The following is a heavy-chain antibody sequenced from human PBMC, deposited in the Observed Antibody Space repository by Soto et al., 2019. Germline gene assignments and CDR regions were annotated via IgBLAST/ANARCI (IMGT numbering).Heavy chain of an antibody. V-gene: IGHV3-48*02. CDR3: ARPSGYFDTSGYYGAFYYYGMDV. CDR2: ISSSRSTI. D-gene: IGHD3-22*01. CDR1: GFSFRTYD. Sequence: LRLSCAASGFSFRTYDMNWVRQAPGKGLEGSSYISSSRSTIYYADSVKGRFTISRDNAENSLYLQMNSLRDEDTAVYYCARPSGYFDTSGYYGAFYYYGMDVWGQGTTVTVS. J-gene: IGHJ6*02.